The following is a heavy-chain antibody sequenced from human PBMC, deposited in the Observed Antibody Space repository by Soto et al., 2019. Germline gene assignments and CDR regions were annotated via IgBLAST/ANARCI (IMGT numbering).Heavy chain of an antibody. CDR1: GFTFSSYS. Sequence: RRLSCAASGFTFSSYSMNWVRQAPGKGLEWVSSISSSSSYIYYADSVKGRFTISRDNAKNSLYLQMNSLRAEDTAVYYCARVFSGSYWDFDYWGQGTLVTVSS. D-gene: IGHD1-26*01. V-gene: IGHV3-21*01. CDR2: ISSSSSYI. CDR3: ARVFSGSYWDFDY. J-gene: IGHJ4*02.